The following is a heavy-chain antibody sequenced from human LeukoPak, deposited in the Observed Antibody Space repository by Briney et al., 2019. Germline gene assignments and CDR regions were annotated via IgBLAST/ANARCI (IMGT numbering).Heavy chain of an antibody. CDR2: IYSGGST. Sequence: GGSLRLSCAASEFSVGRNYMTWVRQAPGKGLVWVSLIYSGGSTYYADSVKGRFTISRDNSKNTLSLQMNSLTADDTAVYYCVRGPRYYDDSGFHYGVFDIWGQGTLVTVSS. D-gene: IGHD3-22*01. CDR3: VRGPRYYDDSGFHYGVFDI. V-gene: IGHV3-66*01. J-gene: IGHJ3*02. CDR1: EFSVGRNY.